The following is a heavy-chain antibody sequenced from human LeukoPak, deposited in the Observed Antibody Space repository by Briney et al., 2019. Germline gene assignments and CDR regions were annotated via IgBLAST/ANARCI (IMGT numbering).Heavy chain of an antibody. Sequence: GASVKVSCKASGGTFSSYAISWVRQAPGQGLEWMGGIIPIFGTANYAQKFQGRVTITADESTSTAYMELSSLRSEDTAVYYCARDPYCSGGSCYSSYYYYYGMDVWGQGTTVTVSS. J-gene: IGHJ6*02. CDR2: IIPIFGTA. CDR1: GGTFSSYA. V-gene: IGHV1-69*13. CDR3: ARDPYCSGGSCYSSYYYYYGMDV. D-gene: IGHD2-15*01.